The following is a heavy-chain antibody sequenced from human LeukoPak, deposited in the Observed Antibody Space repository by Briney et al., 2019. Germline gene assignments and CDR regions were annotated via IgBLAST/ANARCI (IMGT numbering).Heavy chain of an antibody. CDR3: ARDQLGAVLYFDY. V-gene: IGHV3-23*01. CDR2: ISGSGGST. J-gene: IGHJ4*02. CDR1: GFTFSSYG. Sequence: GGSLRLSCAASGFTFSSYGMSWVRQAPGKGLEWVSAISGSGGSTYYADSVKGRFTISRDNSKNTLYLQINSLRVEDTAVYYCARDQLGAVLYFDYWGQGALVTVSS. D-gene: IGHD1-1*01.